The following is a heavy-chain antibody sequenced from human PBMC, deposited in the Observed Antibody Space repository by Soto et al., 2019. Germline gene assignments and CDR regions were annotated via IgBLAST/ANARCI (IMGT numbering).Heavy chain of an antibody. CDR3: ARGLGIISYYYYYYMDV. CDR2: LNSDGSST. D-gene: IGHD3-16*01. V-gene: IGHV3-74*01. J-gene: IGHJ6*03. Sequence: GGSLRLSCAASGFTFSSYWMHWVRQAPGKGLVWVSRLNSDGSSTSYADSVKGRFTISRDNAKNTLYLQMNSLTAEDTAVYYCARGLGIISYYYYYYMDVWGKGTTVTVSS. CDR1: GFTFSSYW.